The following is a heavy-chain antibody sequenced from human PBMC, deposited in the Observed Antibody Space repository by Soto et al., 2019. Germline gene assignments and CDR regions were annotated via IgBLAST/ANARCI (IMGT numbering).Heavy chain of an antibody. J-gene: IGHJ4*02. CDR1: GGSFSGYY. CDR3: ASALWFGELGY. CDR2: INHSGST. D-gene: IGHD3-10*01. Sequence: QVQLQQWGAGLLKPSETLSLTCAVYGGSFSGYYWSWIRQPPGKGLEWIGEINHSGSTNYNPSLKSPVTISVDTSKNQFSLKLSSVTAADTAVYYCASALWFGELGYWGQGTLVTVSS. V-gene: IGHV4-34*01.